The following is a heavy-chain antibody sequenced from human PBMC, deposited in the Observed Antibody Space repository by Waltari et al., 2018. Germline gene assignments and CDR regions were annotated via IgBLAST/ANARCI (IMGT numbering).Heavy chain of an antibody. CDR2: IKQDGSEK. D-gene: IGHD3-3*02. CDR1: GFTFSRYW. J-gene: IGHJ3*02. CDR3: ARVLGDAFDI. V-gene: IGHV3-7*01. Sequence: EVQLVESGGGLVQPGGSLRLSCAASGFTFSRYWMSWVRQAPGKGLEWVANIKQDGSEKYYVDSVKGRFTISRDNAKNSLYLQMNSLRAEDTAVYYCARVLGDAFDIWGQGTMVTVSS.